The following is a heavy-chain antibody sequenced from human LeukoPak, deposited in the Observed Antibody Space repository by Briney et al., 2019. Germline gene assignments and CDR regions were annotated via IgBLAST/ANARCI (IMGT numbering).Heavy chain of an antibody. V-gene: IGHV6-1*01. D-gene: IGHD5-18*01. CDR2: QYYRSKWYN. Sequence: SQTLSLTCAISGDSVSSKSAAWNWITQAPSRDLEWIGKQYYRSKWYNEYAVSVISRTTINADKSKDQFSLQLKSVTPADTAVYYCVSAHGYIDSWGQGTLVTVSS. CDR1: GDSVSSKSAA. J-gene: IGHJ5*01. CDR3: VSAHGYIDS.